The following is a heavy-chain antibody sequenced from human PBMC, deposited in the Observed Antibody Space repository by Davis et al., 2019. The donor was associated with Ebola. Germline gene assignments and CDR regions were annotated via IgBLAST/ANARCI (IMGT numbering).Heavy chain of an antibody. J-gene: IGHJ4*02. V-gene: IGHV3-7*01. D-gene: IGHD4-23*01. Sequence: GESLKISCTASGFTFSSYWMSWVRQAPGKGLEWVANIKQDGSEKYYVDSVKGRFTISRDNTKNSLYLQMNSLRAEDTAVYYCARDRSYYGGALDYWGQGTLVTVSS. CDR3: ARDRSYYGGALDY. CDR1: GFTFSSYW. CDR2: IKQDGSEK.